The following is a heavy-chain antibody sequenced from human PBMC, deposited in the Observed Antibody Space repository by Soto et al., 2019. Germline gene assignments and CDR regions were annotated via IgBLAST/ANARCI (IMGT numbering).Heavy chain of an antibody. V-gene: IGHV4-4*02. CDR1: SDSIAGENW. CDR2: IFHTGGT. J-gene: IGHJ4*02. D-gene: IGHD6-25*01. CDR3: ARVFSSGSGWMYYFDF. Sequence: QVQLQESGPGLVKPSETLSLTCTVSSDSIAGENWWSWVRQPPGMGLEWIGEIFHTGGTNYNPSLMSRVPMEVDKSNNQFSLKLISATAADTAVYYCARVFSSGSGWMYYFDFWGQGTLVSVSS.